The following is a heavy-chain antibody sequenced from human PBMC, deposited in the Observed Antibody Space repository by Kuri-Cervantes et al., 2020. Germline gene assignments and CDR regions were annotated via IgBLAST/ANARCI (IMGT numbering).Heavy chain of an antibody. J-gene: IGHJ6*02. V-gene: IGHV1-8*01. CDR3: ARGLPKPIYYGMDV. CDR1: GYTFTSYD. Sequence: ASVKVSCKASGYTFTSYDINWVRQATGQGLEWMGWMNPNSGNTGYAQKFQGRVTMTRKTSISTAYMELSSLRSEDTAVYYCARGLPKPIYYGMDVWGQGTTVTVSS. CDR2: MNPNSGNT.